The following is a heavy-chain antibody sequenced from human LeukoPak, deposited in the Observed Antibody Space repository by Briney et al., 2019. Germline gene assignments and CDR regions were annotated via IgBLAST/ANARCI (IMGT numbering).Heavy chain of an antibody. CDR2: IWYDGSNY. CDR3: ARDLKITMVPTSPDY. D-gene: IGHD3-10*01. J-gene: IGHJ4*02. V-gene: IGHV3-33*01. CDR1: GFTFSSYG. Sequence: GGSLRLSCAASGFTFSSYGIHWVRQTPGKGLEWVAVIWYDGSNYYRADSVKGRFTISRDNSKNTVYLQMNSLRAEDTAVYYCARDLKITMVPTSPDYWGQGTLVTVSS.